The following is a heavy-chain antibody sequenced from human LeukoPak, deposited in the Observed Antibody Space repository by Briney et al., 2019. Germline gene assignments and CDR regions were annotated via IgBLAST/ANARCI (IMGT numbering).Heavy chain of an antibody. Sequence: GGSLRLSCAASGFTFSTHAMSWVRQAPGKGLEWVSGISGSGESTYYADSVKGRFTISRDNSKNTLYLQMDSLRADDTAVYYCAKVPFSVYYDSTGYYYYFDYWGQGTLVTVSS. J-gene: IGHJ4*02. V-gene: IGHV3-23*01. CDR2: ISGSGEST. D-gene: IGHD3-22*01. CDR3: AKVPFSVYYDSTGYYYYFDY. CDR1: GFTFSTHA.